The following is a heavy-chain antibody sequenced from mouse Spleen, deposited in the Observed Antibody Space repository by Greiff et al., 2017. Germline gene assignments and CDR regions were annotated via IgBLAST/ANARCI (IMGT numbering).Heavy chain of an antibody. CDR2: IHPSDSDT. CDR3: AILGTTNYFDY. D-gene: IGHD2-3*01. CDR1: GYTFTSYW. V-gene: IGHV1-74*01. Sequence: QVQLKQPGAELVKPGASVKVSCKASGYTFTSYWMHWVKQRPGQGLEWIGRIHPSDSDTNYNQKFKGKATLTVDKSSSTAYMQLSSLTSEDSAVYYCAILGTTNYFDYWGQGTTLTVSS. J-gene: IGHJ2*01.